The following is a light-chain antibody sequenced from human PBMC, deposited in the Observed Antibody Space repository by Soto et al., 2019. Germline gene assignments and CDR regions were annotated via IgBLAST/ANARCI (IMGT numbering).Light chain of an antibody. CDR2: EVS. J-gene: IGLJ1*01. Sequence: QSVLTQPASVSGSPGQSITISCTGTSSDIGAYTSVSWYQQHPGKAPKVMIYEVSKRPPGVSNRFSGSKSGNTASLTISGLQGEDEAHYYCSSYTSDNRSYVFGTGTKVTV. CDR1: SSDIGAYTS. CDR3: SSYTSDNRSYV. V-gene: IGLV2-14*01.